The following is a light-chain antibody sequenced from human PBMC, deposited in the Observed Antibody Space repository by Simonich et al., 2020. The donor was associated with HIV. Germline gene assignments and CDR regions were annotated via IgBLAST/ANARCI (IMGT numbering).Light chain of an antibody. Sequence: DIVMTQSPDSLAVSLGERATINCKPSRTILYSPNNKNYLAWYPKKPGQPPKLLIYWASTRESGVPDRISASGSGTDFTLTISSLQAEDVAVYSCQQYYSTPPTFGQGTKVEIK. J-gene: IGKJ1*01. V-gene: IGKV4-1*01. CDR1: RTILYSPNNKNY. CDR3: QQYYSTPPT. CDR2: WAS.